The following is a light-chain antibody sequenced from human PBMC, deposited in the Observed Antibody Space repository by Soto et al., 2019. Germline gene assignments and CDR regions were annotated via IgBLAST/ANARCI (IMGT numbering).Light chain of an antibody. CDR3: SSYTTSGTPV. J-gene: IGLJ3*02. Sequence: QSALTQPASVSGSPGQTITISCTGTSSDVGGYNYLSWYQQHPGKAPKVMIYEVSNRPSGVSHRFSGSKSGNTASLTISGLQAEEEADYFCSSYTTSGTPVFGGGTKLTVL. CDR1: SSDVGGYNY. V-gene: IGLV2-14*01. CDR2: EVS.